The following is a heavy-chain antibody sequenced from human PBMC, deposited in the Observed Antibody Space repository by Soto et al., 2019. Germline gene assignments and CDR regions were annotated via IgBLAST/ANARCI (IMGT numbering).Heavy chain of an antibody. Sequence: PSETLSLTCTVSGGSISSYYRSWIRQPPGKGLEWIGYIYYSGSTNYNPSLKSRVTISVDTSKNQFSLKLSSVTAADTAVYYCARAPYGDPFPFFDYWGQGTLVTVSS. CDR2: IYYSGST. CDR3: ARAPYGDPFPFFDY. V-gene: IGHV4-59*01. CDR1: GGSISSYY. J-gene: IGHJ4*02. D-gene: IGHD4-17*01.